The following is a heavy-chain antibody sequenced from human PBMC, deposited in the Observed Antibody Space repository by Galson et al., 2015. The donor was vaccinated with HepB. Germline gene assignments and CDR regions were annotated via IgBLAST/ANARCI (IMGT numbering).Heavy chain of an antibody. J-gene: IGHJ4*02. CDR2: ISSSSSYI. Sequence: SLRLSCAASGFTFSSYSMNWVRQAPGKGLEWVSSISSSSSYIYYADSVKGRFTISRDNAKNSLYLQMNSLRAEDTAVYYCARVQGRVAVAAFYFDYWGQGTLVTVSS. CDR1: GFTFSSYS. CDR3: ARVQGRVAVAAFYFDY. D-gene: IGHD6-19*01. V-gene: IGHV3-21*01.